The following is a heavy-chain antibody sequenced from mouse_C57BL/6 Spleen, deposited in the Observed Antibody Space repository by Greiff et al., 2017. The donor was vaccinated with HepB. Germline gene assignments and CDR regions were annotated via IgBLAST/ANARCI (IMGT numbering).Heavy chain of an antibody. D-gene: IGHD1-1*01. V-gene: IGHV1-42*01. CDR2: INPSTGGT. J-gene: IGHJ3*01. CDR3: ARGRTTVPFAY. Sequence: EVKLMESGPELVKPGASVKISCKASGYSFTGYYMNWVKQSPEKSLEWIGEINPSTGGTTYNQKFKAKATLTVDKSSSTAYMQLKSLTSEDSAVYYCARGRTTVPFAYWGQGTLVTVSA. CDR1: GYSFTGYY.